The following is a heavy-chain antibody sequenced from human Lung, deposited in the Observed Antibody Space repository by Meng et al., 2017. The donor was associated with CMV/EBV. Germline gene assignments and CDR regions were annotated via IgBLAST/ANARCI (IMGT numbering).Heavy chain of an antibody. CDR1: GFTFDAYG. Sequence: GGSLRLXFAASGFTFDAYGMSWVPQVPGKGPEWVSGIRWNGETTAYAESVRGRFTISRDNAKKSLHLQMNSLRAEDTPLYYGARAVGPTIVDDLDIWGQGTLVTVSS. J-gene: IGHJ3*02. D-gene: IGHD1-26*01. CDR2: IRWNGETT. CDR3: ARAVGPTIVDDLDI. V-gene: IGHV3-20*03.